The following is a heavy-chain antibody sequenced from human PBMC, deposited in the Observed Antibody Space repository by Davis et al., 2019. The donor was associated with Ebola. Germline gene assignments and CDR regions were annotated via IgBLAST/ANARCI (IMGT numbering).Heavy chain of an antibody. CDR3: ATGDFYDSSALGYFHS. D-gene: IGHD3-22*01. CDR2: ISWNSGSI. CDR1: GFTFDDYA. Sequence: SLKISCAASGFTFDDYAMHWVRQAPGKGLEWVSGISWNSGSIGYADSVKGRFTISRDNAKNALYLQMNSLRAEDTAVYYCATGDFYDSSALGYFHSWGQGTLVTISA. V-gene: IGHV3-9*01. J-gene: IGHJ4*02.